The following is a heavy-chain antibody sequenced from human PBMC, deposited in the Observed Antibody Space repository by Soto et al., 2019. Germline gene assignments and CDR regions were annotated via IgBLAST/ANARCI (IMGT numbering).Heavy chain of an antibody. V-gene: IGHV3-21*01. CDR1: GFTFSSYS. D-gene: IGHD6-13*01. J-gene: IGHJ4*02. CDR2: ISSSSSYI. CDR3: AKDWGIAADASYFDY. Sequence: PGGSLRLSCAASGFTFSSYSMNWVRQAPGKGLEWVSSISSSSSYIYYADSVKGRFTISRDNAKNSLYLQMNSLRAEDTAVYYCAKDWGIAADASYFDYWGQGTLVT.